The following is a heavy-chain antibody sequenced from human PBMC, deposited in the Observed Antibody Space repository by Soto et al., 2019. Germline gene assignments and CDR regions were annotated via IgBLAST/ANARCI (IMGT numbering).Heavy chain of an antibody. CDR2: ISAYNGNT. J-gene: IGHJ5*02. Sequence: QIQLVQSGVEVKKPGASVKVSCKASGYTFTSYGISWVRQAPGQGLEWMGWISAYNGNTNYAQKLQGRVTMTTDTYTSTAYMELRSLRSDDTAVYYCARGYCSSTSCYLPRGWFDPWGHGTLVTVSS. CDR3: ARGYCSSTSCYLPRGWFDP. CDR1: GYTFTSYG. V-gene: IGHV1-18*01. D-gene: IGHD2-2*01.